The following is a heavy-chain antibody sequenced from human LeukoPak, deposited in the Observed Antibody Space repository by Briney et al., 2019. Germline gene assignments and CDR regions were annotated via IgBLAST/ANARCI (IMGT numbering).Heavy chain of an antibody. CDR1: GFTFSTYW. CDR3: ARGSDSGTYYDFGY. J-gene: IGHJ4*02. D-gene: IGHD1-26*01. V-gene: IGHV3-74*01. CDR2: INSDGSST. Sequence: GGSLRLSCAASGFTFSTYWIHWVRQAPGKGLVWVSRINSDGSSTSYADFVKGRFTISRDNAKNTLYLQMNSLRAEDTAVYYCARGSDSGTYYDFGYWGQGTLVTVSS.